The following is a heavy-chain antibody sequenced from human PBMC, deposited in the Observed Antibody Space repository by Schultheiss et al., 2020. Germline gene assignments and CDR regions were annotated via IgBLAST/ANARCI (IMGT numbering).Heavy chain of an antibody. D-gene: IGHD4-17*01. CDR3: ARLGTVTPDY. J-gene: IGHJ4*02. V-gene: IGHV4-34*01. CDR2: IYYSGST. Sequence: SETLSLTCAVYGGSFSGYYWSWIRQPPGKGLEWIGSIYYSGSTYYNPSLKSRVTISVDTSKNQFSLKLSSVTAADTAVYYCARLGTVTPDYWGQGTLVTGSS. CDR1: GGSFSGYY.